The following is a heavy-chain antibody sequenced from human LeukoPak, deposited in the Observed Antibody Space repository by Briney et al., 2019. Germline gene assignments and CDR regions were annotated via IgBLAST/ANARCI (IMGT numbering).Heavy chain of an antibody. CDR3: ARQIVAGWFDP. CDR2: VSYRGST. CDR1: GVSIGSSNYY. D-gene: IGHD2-15*01. Sequence: SETLSPTCSVSGVSIGSSNYYWGWIRQPPGKGLEWIGSVSYRGSTYYNSSLKSRVNISVDTSKNQFSLNLSSVTAADTAVYFCARQIVAGWFDPWGQGTLVTVSS. J-gene: IGHJ5*02. V-gene: IGHV4-39*01.